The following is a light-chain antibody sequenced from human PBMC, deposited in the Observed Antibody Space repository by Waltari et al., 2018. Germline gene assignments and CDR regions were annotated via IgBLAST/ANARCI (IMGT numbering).Light chain of an antibody. V-gene: IGKV3-20*01. CDR1: QSFMGSY. Sequence: EIVLTQSPGPLSVSPGERATLSCRASQSFMGSYIMWDQQKSGQAPRLLIHGASTRATGIPDRFSGSGSGTDFTLTISRVEPEDFAVYHCQHYGNSRWTFGQGTRVEI. CDR2: GAS. CDR3: QHYGNSRWT. J-gene: IGKJ1*01.